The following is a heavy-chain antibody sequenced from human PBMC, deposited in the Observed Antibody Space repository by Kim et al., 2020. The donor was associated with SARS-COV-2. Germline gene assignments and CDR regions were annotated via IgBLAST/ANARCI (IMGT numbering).Heavy chain of an antibody. J-gene: IGHJ6*02. CDR2: ISYDGSNK. D-gene: IGHD2-2*01. CDR1: GFTFSSYG. CDR3: AKDFVVVPAAILYYGMDV. V-gene: IGHV3-30*18. Sequence: GGSLRLSFAASGFTFSSYGMHWVRQAPGKGLEWVAVISYDGSNKYSADSVKGRFTISSDNSKNTLYLQMKSLRAEDTAVYYCAKDFVVVPAAILYYGMDVWGQGTTVTVSS.